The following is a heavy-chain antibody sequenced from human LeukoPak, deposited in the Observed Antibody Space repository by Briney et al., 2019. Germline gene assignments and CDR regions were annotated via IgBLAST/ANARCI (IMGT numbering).Heavy chain of an antibody. V-gene: IGHV3-30*02. Sequence: PGGSLRLSCAASGFTFSNYGMHWVRQAPGKGLEWVAFIQYDGSNKYYADSVKGRFTISRDNSKNTLYLQMNSLRVVDTGVYYCARVPPYDFWSGYYYYYYMDVWGKGTTVTVSS. J-gene: IGHJ6*03. CDR1: GFTFSNYG. D-gene: IGHD3-3*01. CDR3: ARVPPYDFWSGYYYYYYMDV. CDR2: IQYDGSNK.